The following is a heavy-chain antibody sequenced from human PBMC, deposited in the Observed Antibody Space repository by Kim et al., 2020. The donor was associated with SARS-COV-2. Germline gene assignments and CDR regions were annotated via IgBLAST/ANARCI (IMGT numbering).Heavy chain of an antibody. V-gene: IGHV3-64D*09. CDR3: VKSASSGWYTGHFDY. J-gene: IGHJ4*02. Sequence: ADSVKGRFTISRDNSKNTLYLQMSSLRDDDTALYFCVKSASSGWYTGHFDYWGPGTLVTVSS. D-gene: IGHD6-13*01.